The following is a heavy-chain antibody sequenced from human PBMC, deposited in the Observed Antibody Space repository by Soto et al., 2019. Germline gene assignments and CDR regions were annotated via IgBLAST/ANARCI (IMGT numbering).Heavy chain of an antibody. CDR1: GFTFRIYG. J-gene: IGHJ6*03. D-gene: IGHD3-10*01. CDR3: ARDLVGSEPGLDYMDV. Sequence: QVQLVESGGGVVQPGRSLRLSCEASGFTFRIYGMHWVRQAPGKGLEWVAVIWNDGSKKYYADSVKGRFTISRDSSKNTLYLQMNSLRGEDTAVYYCARDLVGSEPGLDYMDVWGKGTTVTVSS. V-gene: IGHV3-33*01. CDR2: IWNDGSKK.